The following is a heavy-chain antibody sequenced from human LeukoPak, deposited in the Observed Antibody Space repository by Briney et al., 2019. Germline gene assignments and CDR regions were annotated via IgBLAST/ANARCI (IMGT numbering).Heavy chain of an antibody. CDR1: GGSISSGGYY. D-gene: IGHD3-10*01. J-gene: IGHJ4*02. V-gene: IGHV4-31*03. CDR2: IYYGGST. CDR3: AGAPLLLWFGESINYFDY. Sequence: SQTLSLTCTVSGGSISSGGYYWSWIRQHPGKGLEWIGYIYYGGSTYYNPSLKSRVTISVDTSKNQFSLKLSSVTAADTAVYYCAGAPLLLWFGESINYFDYWGQGTLVTVSS.